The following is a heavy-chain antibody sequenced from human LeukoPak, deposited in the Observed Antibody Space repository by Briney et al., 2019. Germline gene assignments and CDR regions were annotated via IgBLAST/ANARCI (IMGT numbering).Heavy chain of an antibody. Sequence: ASVKVSCKASGYTFSTYYIHWVRQAPGQGLEWKGVINPSGGSASYAQRFQGRVTMTRDTSTSTVSMDLSSLRSADTGMYYCARDREGLTPSSFDFWGQGTLVTVSS. J-gene: IGHJ4*02. CDR2: INPSGGSA. V-gene: IGHV1-46*01. CDR1: GYTFSTYY. CDR3: ARDREGLTPSSFDF. D-gene: IGHD3/OR15-3a*01.